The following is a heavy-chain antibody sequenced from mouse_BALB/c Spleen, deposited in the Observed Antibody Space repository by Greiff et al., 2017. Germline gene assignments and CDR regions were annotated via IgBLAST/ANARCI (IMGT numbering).Heavy chain of an antibody. CDR2: ISSGGGST. V-gene: IGHV5-12-1*01. Sequence: EVMLVESGGGLVKPGGSLKLSCAASGFAFSSYDMSWVRQTPEKRLEWVAYISSGGGSTYYPDTVKGRFTISRDNAKNTLYLQMSSLKSEDTAMYYCARHDGNYLDYWGQGTTLTVSS. D-gene: IGHD2-3*01. J-gene: IGHJ2*01. CDR1: GFAFSSYD. CDR3: ARHDGNYLDY.